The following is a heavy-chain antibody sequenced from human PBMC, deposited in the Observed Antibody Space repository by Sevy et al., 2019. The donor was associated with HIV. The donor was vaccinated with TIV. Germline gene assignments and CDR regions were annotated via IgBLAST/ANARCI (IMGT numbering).Heavy chain of an antibody. CDR3: AIARIDFLMGGMDV. CDR2: INPINGAT. D-gene: IGHD3-9*01. CDR1: GYSFTGYY. Sequence: ASVKVSCKASGYSFTGYYMHWVRQAPGQGLEWMGRINPINGATDDSQKFQGRVTMTSDTSISTAYMEVRRLRSDDTAVSLCAIARIDFLMGGMDVSVQGTTVTVSS. J-gene: IGHJ6*02. V-gene: IGHV1-2*06.